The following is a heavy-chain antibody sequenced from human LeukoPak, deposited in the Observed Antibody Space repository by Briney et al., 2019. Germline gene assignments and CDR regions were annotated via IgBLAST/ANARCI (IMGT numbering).Heavy chain of an antibody. D-gene: IGHD3-10*01. Sequence: ASVKVSCKVSGYTLTELSMHWVRQAPGQGLEWMGGIIPIFGTANYAQKFQGRVTITADESTSTAYMELSSLRSEDTAVYYCARERFYYYGSGSYHNSWFDPWGQGTLVTVSS. CDR2: IIPIFGTA. CDR3: ARERFYYYGSGSYHNSWFDP. V-gene: IGHV1-69*13. CDR1: GYTLTELS. J-gene: IGHJ5*02.